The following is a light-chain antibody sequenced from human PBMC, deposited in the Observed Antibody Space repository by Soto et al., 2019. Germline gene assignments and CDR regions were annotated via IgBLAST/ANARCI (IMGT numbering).Light chain of an antibody. J-gene: IGKJ4*01. CDR1: QSVSYN. CDR3: QQYKNGPPLT. Sequence: EIVMTQSPATLSVSPGERATLSCRASQSVSYNLAWYQQKPGQGPRLLIYGAFTRATGIPARFSGSGSGTEFTLTISSLQSEDFGVYYGQQYKNGPPLTFGGGTKVEIK. V-gene: IGKV3-15*01. CDR2: GAF.